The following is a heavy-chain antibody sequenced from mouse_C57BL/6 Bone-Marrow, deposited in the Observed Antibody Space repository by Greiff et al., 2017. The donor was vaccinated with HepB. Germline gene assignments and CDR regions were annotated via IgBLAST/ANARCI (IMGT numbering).Heavy chain of an antibody. CDR1: GYTFTSYG. CDR2: IYPRSGNT. V-gene: IGHV1-81*01. D-gene: IGHD1-1*01. Sequence: QVQLKESGAELARPGASVKLSCKASGYTFTSYGISWVKQRTGQGLEWIGEIYPRSGNTYYNEKFKGKATLTADKSSSTAYMELRSLTSEDSAVYFCARRLLRSFYYFDYWDQGTTLTVSS. J-gene: IGHJ2*01. CDR3: ARRLLRSFYYFDY.